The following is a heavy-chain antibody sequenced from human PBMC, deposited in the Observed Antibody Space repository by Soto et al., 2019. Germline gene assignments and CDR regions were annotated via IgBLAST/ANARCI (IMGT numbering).Heavy chain of an antibody. Sequence: PSETLSLTCAVYGGSFSGYYWSWIRQPPGKGLEWIGEINHSGSTNYNPSLKSRVTISVDTSKNQFSLKLSSVTAADTAVYYFARRIVWLYVPNGAFDIWGQGTMVTVSS. CDR2: INHSGST. CDR1: GGSFSGYY. J-gene: IGHJ3*02. V-gene: IGHV4-34*01. CDR3: ARRIVWLYVPNGAFDI. D-gene: IGHD3-16*02.